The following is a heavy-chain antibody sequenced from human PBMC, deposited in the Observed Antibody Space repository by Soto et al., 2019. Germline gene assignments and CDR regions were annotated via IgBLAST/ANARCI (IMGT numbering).Heavy chain of an antibody. D-gene: IGHD6-19*01. J-gene: IGHJ3*02. CDR2: ISGSGGST. CDR3: AKSLGQWLVVNAFDI. V-gene: IGHV3-23*01. Sequence: GGSLRLSCAASGFTFSSYAMDWVRQAPGKGLEWVSAISGSGGSTYYADSVKGQFTISRDNFKNTLYLQMNSLRAEDTAVYYCAKSLGQWLVVNAFDIWGQGTMVTVSS. CDR1: GFTFSSYA.